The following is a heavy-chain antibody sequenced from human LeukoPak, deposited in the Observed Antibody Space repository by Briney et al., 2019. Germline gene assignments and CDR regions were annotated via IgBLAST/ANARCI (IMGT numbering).Heavy chain of an antibody. V-gene: IGHV3-66*01. CDR1: ELSVGSNY. D-gene: IGHD3-9*01. CDR2: IYSGGST. Sequence: GGSLRLSRAASELSVGSNYMTGVRQAPGRGVEWVSLIYSGGSTYYADSLKGRFTISRDNSKNTLYLQMSSLRAEDTAVYYCAKDNPALGLTGLPDYWGQGTLVTVSS. CDR3: AKDNPALGLTGLPDY. J-gene: IGHJ4*02.